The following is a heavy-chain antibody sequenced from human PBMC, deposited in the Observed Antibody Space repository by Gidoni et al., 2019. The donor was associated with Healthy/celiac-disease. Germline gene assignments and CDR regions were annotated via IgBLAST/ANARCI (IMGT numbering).Heavy chain of an antibody. J-gene: IGHJ3*02. Sequence: EVQLVESGGGLVKPGGSLRLSCAASGFTFSRYSMNWVRQAPGKGLEWVSSISSSSSYIYYADSVKGRFTISRDNAKNSLYLQMNSLRAEDTAVYYCARDLHDFWSGPNWGALDIWGQGTMVTVSS. CDR1: GFTFSRYS. V-gene: IGHV3-21*01. CDR2: ISSSSSYI. D-gene: IGHD3-3*01. CDR3: ARDLHDFWSGPNWGALDI.